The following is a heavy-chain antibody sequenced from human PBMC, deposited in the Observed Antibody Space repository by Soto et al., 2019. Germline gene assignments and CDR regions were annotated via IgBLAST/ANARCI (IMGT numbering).Heavy chain of an antibody. Sequence: QVQLVESGGGVVQPGRSLRLSCAASGFTFSSYGMHWVRQAPGKGLEWVAVIWYDGSNKYYADSVKGRFTISRDNSKNTLYLQRNSLRAEDTAVYYCARGEVGAYYGSGSYHSYYYGMAVWGQGTTVTVSS. CDR1: GFTFSSYG. CDR2: IWYDGSNK. V-gene: IGHV3-33*01. D-gene: IGHD3-10*01. J-gene: IGHJ6*02. CDR3: ARGEVGAYYGSGSYHSYYYGMAV.